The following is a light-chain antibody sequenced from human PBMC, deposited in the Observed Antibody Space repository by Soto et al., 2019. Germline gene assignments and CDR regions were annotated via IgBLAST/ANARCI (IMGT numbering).Light chain of an antibody. Sequence: EIVMTQSPSTLSGSPGERATLSCRASQGIGSTLAWYQQKPGQTPKLLIFDASTRATGVPARFSGSGYGTEFNLTISSLQSEDFAVYYCQQYSSWLWTFGQGTKVDIK. CDR3: QQYSSWLWT. CDR1: QGIGST. CDR2: DAS. V-gene: IGKV3-15*01. J-gene: IGKJ1*01.